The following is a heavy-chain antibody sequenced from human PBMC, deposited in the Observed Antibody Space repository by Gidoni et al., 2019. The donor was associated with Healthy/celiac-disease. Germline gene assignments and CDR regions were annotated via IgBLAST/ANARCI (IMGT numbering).Heavy chain of an antibody. CDR1: GFSLSTRGVG. V-gene: IGHV2-5*01. Sequence: QITLKESGPTLVKPTQTLTLTYTFSGFSLSTRGVGVGWIRQPPGKALEWLALIYWNDDKRYSPSLKSRLTITKDTSKNQVVLTMTNMDPVDTATYYCALLSDYDSSGFNAFDIWGQGTMVTVSS. J-gene: IGHJ3*02. D-gene: IGHD3-22*01. CDR2: IYWNDDK. CDR3: ALLSDYDSSGFNAFDI.